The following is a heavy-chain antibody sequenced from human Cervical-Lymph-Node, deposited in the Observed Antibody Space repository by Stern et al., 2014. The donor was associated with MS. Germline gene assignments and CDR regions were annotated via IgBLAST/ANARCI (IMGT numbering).Heavy chain of an antibody. Sequence: QVTLKESGPALVHPTEALPLTGPFPGFSPETAGTRVTWIRQPPGKAREWLAGIDWDDAKFSRSSLRTRLTISKDTSKNQVVLIMTNMDPVDTATYYCARSLAGVFDYWGQGIMVTVSS. CDR1: GFSPETAGTR. CDR2: IDWDDAK. J-gene: IGHJ4*02. CDR3: ARSLAGVFDY. V-gene: IGHV2-70*04.